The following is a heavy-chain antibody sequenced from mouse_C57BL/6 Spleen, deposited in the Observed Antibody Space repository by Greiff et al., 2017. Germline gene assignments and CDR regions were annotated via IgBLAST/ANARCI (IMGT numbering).Heavy chain of an antibody. V-gene: IGHV1-42*01. D-gene: IGHD1-1*01. CDR1: GYSFTGYY. CDR2: INPSTGGT. Sequence: EVMLVESGPELVKPGASVKISCKASGYSFTGYYMNWVKQSPEKSLEWIGEINPSTGGTTYNQKFKAKSTLSVDKSSSTAYMQLKSLTSEDSAVYYCARYLITTVVADDVWGTGTTVTVSS. J-gene: IGHJ1*03. CDR3: ARYLITTVVADDV.